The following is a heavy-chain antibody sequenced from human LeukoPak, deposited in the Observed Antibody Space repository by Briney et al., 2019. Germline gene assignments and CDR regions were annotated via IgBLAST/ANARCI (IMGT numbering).Heavy chain of an antibody. CDR3: ARDPRTVRI. CDR2: ISGSGDDT. CDR1: GFTFTDSY. V-gene: IGHV3-11*06. Sequence: PGGSLRLSCAASGFTFTDSYMTWVRQAPGKGLEWLSYISGSGDDTNYADSVRGRFTISRDDAKNSLYLQMNSLRVEDTAVYYCARDPRTVRIWGQGTLVTVSS. J-gene: IGHJ4*02. D-gene: IGHD1-1*01.